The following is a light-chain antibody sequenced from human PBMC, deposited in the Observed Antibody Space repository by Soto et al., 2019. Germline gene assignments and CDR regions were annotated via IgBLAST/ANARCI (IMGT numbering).Light chain of an antibody. CDR1: QGISSY. J-gene: IGKJ4*01. CDR2: AAS. CDR3: QQYDNYPRT. V-gene: IGKV1-9*01. Sequence: EIQLSRSRSKLCSSIGDRVTITCRASQGISSYLAWYQQKPGKAPKLLIYAASTLQSGVPSRFSGSGSGTEFALTLSTLQPDDFATYYCQQYDNYPRTFGGGTKVDIK.